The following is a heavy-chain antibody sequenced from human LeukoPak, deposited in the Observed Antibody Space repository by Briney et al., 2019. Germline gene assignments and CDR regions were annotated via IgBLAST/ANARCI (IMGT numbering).Heavy chain of an antibody. V-gene: IGHV3-30*02. CDR2: IRYDGSNE. J-gene: IGHJ4*02. D-gene: IGHD3-10*01. Sequence: GGSLRLSCAASGVTFSSYDMHWVRQAPGKGLEWVAFIRYDGSNEYYADSVKGRFTISRDNSKNTLYLQMNSLRAEDTTVYYCAKERAAVRGVMDYWGQGTLVTVSS. CDR1: GVTFSSYD. CDR3: AKERAAVRGVMDY.